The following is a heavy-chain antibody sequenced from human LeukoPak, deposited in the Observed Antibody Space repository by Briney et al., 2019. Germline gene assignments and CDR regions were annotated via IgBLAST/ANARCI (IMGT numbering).Heavy chain of an antibody. J-gene: IGHJ4*02. Sequence: GASVKVSCKASGYTFTSYWIGWVRQMPGKGLEWMGIIYPGDSDTRYSPSFQGQVTISADKSISTAYLQWGSLKASDTAMYYCARHGRLGQDWYFDYWGQGTLVTVSS. D-gene: IGHD3-9*01. CDR3: ARHGRLGQDWYFDY. CDR1: GYTFTSYW. CDR2: IYPGDSDT. V-gene: IGHV5-51*01.